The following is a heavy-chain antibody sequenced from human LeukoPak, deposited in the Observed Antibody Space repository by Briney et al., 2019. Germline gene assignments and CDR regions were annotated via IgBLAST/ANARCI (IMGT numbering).Heavy chain of an antibody. CDR2: IKHDGSEK. V-gene: IGHV3-7*01. J-gene: IGHJ5*02. Sequence: GGSLRLSCGASGFTFSSYWMSWVRQAPGKGLEWVANIKHDGSEKYYVDSVKGRFTISRDNAKNSLYLQMNSLRAEDTAVYYCAKSSTARGGDDLWGQGTLVTVSS. CDR3: AKSSTARGGDDL. CDR1: GFTFSSYW. D-gene: IGHD3-16*01.